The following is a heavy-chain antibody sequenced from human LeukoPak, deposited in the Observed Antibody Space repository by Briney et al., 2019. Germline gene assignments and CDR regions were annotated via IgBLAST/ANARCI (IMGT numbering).Heavy chain of an antibody. Sequence: SETLSLTCTVSGGSTSSSSYYWGWIRQPPGKGLEWIGSIYYSGSTYYNPSLKSRVTISVDTSKNQFSLKLSSVTAADTAVYYCRSYYDSSGYSFDYWGQGTLVTVSS. D-gene: IGHD3-22*01. CDR2: IYYSGST. J-gene: IGHJ4*02. CDR3: RSYYDSSGYSFDY. V-gene: IGHV4-39*07. CDR1: GGSTSSSSYY.